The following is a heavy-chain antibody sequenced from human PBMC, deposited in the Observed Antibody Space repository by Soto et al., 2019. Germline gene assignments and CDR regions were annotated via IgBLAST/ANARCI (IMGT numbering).Heavy chain of an antibody. V-gene: IGHV3-48*02. CDR2: ISSSSSTI. J-gene: IGHJ6*02. CDR3: ARDREPGRLDV. D-gene: IGHD3-10*01. CDR1: GFTFSSYS. Sequence: EVQLVESGGGLVQPGGSLRLSCAASGFTFSSYSMNWVRQAPGKGLEWVSYISSSSSTIYYADSVKGRFTISRDNAKNSLYLQMNILRDEDTAVYYCARDREPGRLDVWGQGTTVTVSS.